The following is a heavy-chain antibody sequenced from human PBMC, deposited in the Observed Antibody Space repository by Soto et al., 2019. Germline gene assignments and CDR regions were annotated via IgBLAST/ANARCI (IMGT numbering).Heavy chain of an antibody. CDR1: GYTFTSYG. CDR2: LSAYNGNT. V-gene: IGHV1-18*01. CDR3: ARPLLLWFGEGYYGMDV. D-gene: IGHD3-10*01. J-gene: IGHJ6*02. Sequence: QVQLVQSGAEVKKPGASVKVSCKASGYTFTSYGISWVRQAPGQGLEWMGWLSAYNGNTNYAQKLQGRVTMTTDTPTSTAYMELRSLSSDDTAVYYCARPLLLWFGEGYYGMDVWGQGTTFTVSS.